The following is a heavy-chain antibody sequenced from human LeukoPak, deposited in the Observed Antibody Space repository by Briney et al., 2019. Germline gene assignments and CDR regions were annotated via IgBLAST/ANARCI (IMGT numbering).Heavy chain of an antibody. CDR1: GGSFSGYY. Sequence: PSETLSLTCAVYGGSFSGYYWSWIRQPPGKGLEWIGEINHSGSTNYNPSLKSRVTISVDTSKNQFSLKLSSVTAADTAVYYCARVGSSWRPERYNWFDPWGQGTLVTVSS. CDR3: ARVGSSWRPERYNWFDP. CDR2: INHSGST. J-gene: IGHJ5*02. V-gene: IGHV4-34*01. D-gene: IGHD6-13*01.